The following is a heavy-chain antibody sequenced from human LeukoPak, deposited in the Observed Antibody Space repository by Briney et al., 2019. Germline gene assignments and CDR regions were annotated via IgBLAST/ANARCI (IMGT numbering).Heavy chain of an antibody. D-gene: IGHD3-22*01. CDR2: IIPIFGTA. CDR3: ARRPYYYDSSGYGGYYYGMDV. CDR1: GGTFSSYA. V-gene: IGHV1-69*13. J-gene: IGHJ6*02. Sequence: SVKVSCKASGGTFSSYAISRVRQAPGQGLEWMGGIIPIFGTANYAQKFQGRVTITADESTSTAYMELSSLRSEDTAVYYCARRPYYYDSSGYGGYYYGMDVWGQGTTVTVSS.